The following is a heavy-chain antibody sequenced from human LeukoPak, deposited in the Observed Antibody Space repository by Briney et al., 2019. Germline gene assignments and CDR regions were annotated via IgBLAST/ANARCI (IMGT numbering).Heavy chain of an antibody. CDR1: GGTFSNYA. V-gene: IGHV1-69*05. J-gene: IGHJ4*02. Sequence: GASVKVSCKASGGTFSNYAINWVRQAPGHGREWMGGVLPIFNKTNYAQKFQGRVTITTDEFTSAAYMELSSLRSEDTAVYYCVRDGRKYYDSSVLDYFDYWGQGTLVTVSS. CDR3: VRDGRKYYDSSVLDYFDY. D-gene: IGHD3-22*01. CDR2: VLPIFNKT.